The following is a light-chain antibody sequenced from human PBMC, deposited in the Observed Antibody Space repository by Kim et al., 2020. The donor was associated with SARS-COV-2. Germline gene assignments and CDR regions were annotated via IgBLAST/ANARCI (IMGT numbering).Light chain of an antibody. CDR2: VHY. J-gene: IGLJ1*01. CDR3: AAWDDSLNGYV. Sequence: QRVTISFSGSISNIGRNPVNWYQQFPGTAPKLFIYVHYQRPSGVPDRLSGSKSGTSASLAISGLQSEDEADYYCAAWDDSLNGYVFGTGTKVTVL. CDR1: ISNIGRNP. V-gene: IGLV1-44*01.